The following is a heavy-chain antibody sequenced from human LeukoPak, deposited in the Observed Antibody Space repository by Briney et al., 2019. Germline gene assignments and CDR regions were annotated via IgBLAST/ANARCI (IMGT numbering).Heavy chain of an antibody. CDR3: ARTKSAFDI. J-gene: IGHJ3*02. V-gene: IGHV4-59*08. CDR2: IYYSGST. Sequence: SGTLSLTCAVSGGSISSYYWSWIRQPPGKGLEWIGYIYYSGSTNYNPSLKSRVTISVDTSKNQFSLKLSSVTAADTAVYYCARTKSAFDIWGQGTMVTVSS. CDR1: GGSISSYY.